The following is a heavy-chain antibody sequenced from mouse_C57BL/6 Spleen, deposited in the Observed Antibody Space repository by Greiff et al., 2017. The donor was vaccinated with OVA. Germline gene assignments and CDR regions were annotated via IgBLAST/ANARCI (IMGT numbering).Heavy chain of an antibody. CDR2: IYWDDDK. Sequence: QVTLKVSGPGILQSSQTLSLTCFFSGFSLSTSGMGVSWLRQPSGKGLEWLVHIYWDDDKRYNPSLKSRLTISKDTSSTQVFLKITSVDTADTAAYYGARRATVVARDDMDDWGQGTSVTVSS. D-gene: IGHD1-1*01. CDR3: ARRATVVARDDMDD. CDR1: GFSLSTSGMG. V-gene: IGHV8-12*01. J-gene: IGHJ4*01.